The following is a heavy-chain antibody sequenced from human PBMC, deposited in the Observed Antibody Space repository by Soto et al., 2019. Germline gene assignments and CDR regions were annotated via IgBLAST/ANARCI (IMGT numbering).Heavy chain of an antibody. D-gene: IGHD2-8*01. J-gene: IGHJ4*02. V-gene: IGHV4-39*01. Sequence: QLQLQESGPGLVKPSETLSLTCTVSGGSISSTSYFWGWIRQPPGKGLEWLATVHYDGRTFYSPSLKGRVTISVDTSKNQFSLKLSSVTAADTAMFYCARHNGGLRPNFDYWGQGTLVSVSS. CDR3: ARHNGGLRPNFDY. CDR1: GGSISSTSYF. CDR2: VHYDGRT.